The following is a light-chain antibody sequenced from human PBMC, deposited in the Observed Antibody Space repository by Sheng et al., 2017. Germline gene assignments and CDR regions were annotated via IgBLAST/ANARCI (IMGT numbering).Light chain of an antibody. V-gene: IGLV3-1*01. CDR1: KLGDKY. Sequence: SYELTQPPSVSVSPGQTASITFSGDKLGDKYACWYQQKPGQSPVLVIYQDSKRPSGIPERFSGSNSGNTATLTISGTQAMDEADYYCQAWDSSTLIFGTGTKVTVL. J-gene: IGLJ1*01. CDR2: QDS. CDR3: QAWDSSTLI.